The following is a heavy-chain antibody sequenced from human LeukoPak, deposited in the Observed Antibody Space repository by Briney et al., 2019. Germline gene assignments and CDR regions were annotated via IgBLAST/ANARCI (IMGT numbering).Heavy chain of an antibody. D-gene: IGHD5-12*01. CDR2: ISDSGGTT. CDR1: GFTFSSYA. V-gene: IGHV3-23*01. CDR3: AKDREVAPNYFDY. J-gene: IGHJ4*02. Sequence: GGSLRLSCAASGFTFSSYAMSWVRQAPGKGLGWVSGISDSGGTTHSADSVKGRFTISRDNSKNTLYLQMNSLRAEDTAVYYCAKDREVAPNYFDYWGQGTLVTVSS.